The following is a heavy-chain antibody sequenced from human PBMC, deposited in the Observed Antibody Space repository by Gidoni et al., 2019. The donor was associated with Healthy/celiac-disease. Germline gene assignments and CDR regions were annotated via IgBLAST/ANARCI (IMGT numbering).Heavy chain of an antibody. J-gene: IGHJ6*03. V-gene: IGHV3-21*01. Sequence: EVQLVESGGGLVKPGGSLRLSCAASGFTFSSYSMNWVRQAPGKGLEWVSSISSSSSYIYYADSVKGRFTISRDNAKNSLYLQMNSLRAEDTAVYYCARLGGASIVVGYMDVWGKGTTVTVSS. CDR3: ARLGGASIVVGYMDV. CDR1: GFTFSSYS. CDR2: ISSSSSYI. D-gene: IGHD2-15*01.